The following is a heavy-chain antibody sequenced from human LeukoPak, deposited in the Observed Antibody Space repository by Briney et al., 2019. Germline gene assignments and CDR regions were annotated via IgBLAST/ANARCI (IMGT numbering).Heavy chain of an antibody. Sequence: GGSLRLSCAASGFTFSSYAMHWVRQAPGKGLEWVAVISYDGSNKYYADSVKGRFTISRDNSKNTLYLQMNSLRAENTAVYYCARGAGFCSGGSCADAYFDYCGQGTLVTVSS. J-gene: IGHJ4*02. CDR1: GFTFSSYA. D-gene: IGHD2-15*01. CDR2: ISYDGSNK. V-gene: IGHV3-30*04. CDR3: ARGAGFCSGGSCADAYFDY.